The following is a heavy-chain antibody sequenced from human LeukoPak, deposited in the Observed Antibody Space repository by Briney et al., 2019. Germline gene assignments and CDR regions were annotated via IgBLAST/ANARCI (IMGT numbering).Heavy chain of an antibody. D-gene: IGHD1-26*01. CDR3: ALTGGSYYSFDY. CDR1: GYTFTSYY. CDR2: INPSGAST. V-gene: IGHV1-46*01. Sequence: ASVKVSCKASGYTFTSYYMHWVRQAPGQGLEWMGIINPSGASTSYAQQFQGRVTMTRDMSTTTVYMELRSLRSEDTALYYCALTGGSYYSFDYWGQGTLVTVSS. J-gene: IGHJ4*02.